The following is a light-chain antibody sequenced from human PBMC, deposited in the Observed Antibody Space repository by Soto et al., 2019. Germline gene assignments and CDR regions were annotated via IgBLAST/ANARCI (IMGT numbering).Light chain of an antibody. V-gene: IGLV1-40*01. CDR1: SGNIGAGYD. Sequence: QSVLTQPPSMSGAPGQRVTISCTGSSGNIGAGYDVHWYQQLPGTAPKLLIYGNSNRPSGVPDRFSGSKSGTSASLAITGLQAEDEADYYCQSYDSSLSALFGGGTKLTVL. CDR3: QSYDSSLSAL. J-gene: IGLJ2*01. CDR2: GNS.